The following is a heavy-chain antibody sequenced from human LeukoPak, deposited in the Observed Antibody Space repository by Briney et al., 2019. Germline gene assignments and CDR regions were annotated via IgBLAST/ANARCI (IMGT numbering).Heavy chain of an antibody. Sequence: SGTLSLTCAVSGVSISHYYWDWVRQPPGKGLEGIGYIHSSGGKKQYPSLRRRATISLDKSKTRFSLRLTSVTAADTAVYYCARLSAAVHLGAFDLCGQGTMVTVSS. CDR3: ARLSAAVHLGAFDL. V-gene: IGHV4-4*09. D-gene: IGHD3-3*01. J-gene: IGHJ3*01. CDR1: GVSISHYY. CDR2: IHSSGGK.